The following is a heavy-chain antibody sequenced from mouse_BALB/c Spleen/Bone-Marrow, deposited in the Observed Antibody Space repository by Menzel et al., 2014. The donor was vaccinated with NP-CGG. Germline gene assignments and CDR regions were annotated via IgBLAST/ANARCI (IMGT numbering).Heavy chain of an antibody. J-gene: IGHJ2*01. Sequence: VQLKESGGGLVQPGGSLKLSCAASGFDFSRYWMSWVRQAPGEGLEWIGEINPDSSTINYTPSLKDKFIISRDNAKNTLYLQMSKVRSEDTALYYCARNGYYGYSDYWGQGTTLTVSS. CDR1: GFDFSRYW. V-gene: IGHV4-1*02. CDR3: ARNGYYGYSDY. D-gene: IGHD2-1*01. CDR2: INPDSSTI.